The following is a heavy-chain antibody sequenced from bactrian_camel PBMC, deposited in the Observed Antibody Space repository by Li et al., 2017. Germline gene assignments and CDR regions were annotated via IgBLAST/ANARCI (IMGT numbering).Heavy chain of an antibody. CDR1: GHTYGCAC. CDR2: IPSGGDVT. J-gene: IGHJ4*01. V-gene: IGHV3S40*01. D-gene: IGHD3*01. Sequence: VQLVESGGGAVQAGGSLRLSCVVSGHTYGCACVGWFSQAPGKGLEWVSAIPSGGDVTYYADSVKGRFSVSRDNAKNTLYLQMNDLKPEDTGMYYCAAEGPHVYSDYVCHGDASFQFWGQGTQVTVS. CDR3: AAEGPHVYSDYVCHGDASFQF.